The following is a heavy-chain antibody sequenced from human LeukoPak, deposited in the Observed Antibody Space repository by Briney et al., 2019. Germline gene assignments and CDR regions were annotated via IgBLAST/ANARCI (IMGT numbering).Heavy chain of an antibody. D-gene: IGHD3-22*01. CDR3: ARGDYYDSSGYYWDY. CDR2: IYYGGYT. CDR1: GGSISSNNYY. V-gene: IGHV4-39*07. J-gene: IGHJ4*02. Sequence: SETLSLTCTVSGGSISSNNYYWGWIRQPPGKGLEWIGSIYYGGYTYYNPSLKSRVTISVDTSKNQFSLKLSSVTAADTAVYYCARGDYYDSSGYYWDYWGQGTLVTVSS.